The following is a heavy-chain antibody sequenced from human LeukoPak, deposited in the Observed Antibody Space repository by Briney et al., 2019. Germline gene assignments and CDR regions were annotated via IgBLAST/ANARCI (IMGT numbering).Heavy chain of an antibody. CDR2: IYTSGST. D-gene: IGHD4-17*01. CDR3: ARVRGGYGDVHFDY. CDR1: GGSISSYY. V-gene: IGHV4-4*07. Sequence: SETLSLTCTVSGGSISSYYWSWIRQPAGKGLEWIGRIYTSGSTNYNPSLKSRVTVSVDTSKNQFSLKLSSVTAADTAVYYCARVRGGYGDVHFDYWGQGTLVTVSS. J-gene: IGHJ4*02.